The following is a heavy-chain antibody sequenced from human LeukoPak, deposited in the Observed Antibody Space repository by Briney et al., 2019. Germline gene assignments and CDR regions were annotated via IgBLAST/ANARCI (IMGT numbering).Heavy chain of an antibody. D-gene: IGHD3-16*01. CDR3: AKDRRSYAEGLFEY. Sequence: GGSLRLSCITSGFIFNDYAMHWVRQVPGKGLEWVSGIRWNSGKIDYADSVKGRFTISRDNAKNSLYLQMNSLRSEDTALYFCAKDRRSYAEGLFEYWGQGTMVTVSS. V-gene: IGHV3-9*01. J-gene: IGHJ4*02. CDR2: IRWNSGKI. CDR1: GFIFNDYA.